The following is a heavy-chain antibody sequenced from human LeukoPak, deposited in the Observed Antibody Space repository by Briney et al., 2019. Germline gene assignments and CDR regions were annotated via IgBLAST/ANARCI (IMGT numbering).Heavy chain of an antibody. CDR2: IIPIFGTA. D-gene: IGHD3-10*01. CDR1: GGTFSSYA. CDR3: ARDGGLLWFGELWHYMDV. J-gene: IGHJ6*03. Sequence: GASVKVSCKASGGTFSSYAISWVRQAPGQGLEWMGGIIPIFGTANYAQKFQGRVTITADESTSTAYMELSSLRSEDTAVYYCARDGGLLWFGELWHYMDVWGKGTTVTVSS. V-gene: IGHV1-69*13.